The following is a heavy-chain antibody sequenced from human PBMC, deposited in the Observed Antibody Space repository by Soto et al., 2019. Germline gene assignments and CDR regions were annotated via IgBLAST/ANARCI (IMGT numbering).Heavy chain of an antibody. D-gene: IGHD3-3*01. CDR1: GGSISSSSYY. Sequence: PSETLSLTCTVSGGSISSSSYYWGWIRQPPGKGLEWIGSIYYSGSTYYNPSLKSRVTISVDTSKNQFSLKLSSVTAADTAVYYCARGRYDFWSGSVVDNWFDPWGQGTLVTVSS. CDR3: ARGRYDFWSGSVVDNWFDP. V-gene: IGHV4-39*01. J-gene: IGHJ5*02. CDR2: IYYSGST.